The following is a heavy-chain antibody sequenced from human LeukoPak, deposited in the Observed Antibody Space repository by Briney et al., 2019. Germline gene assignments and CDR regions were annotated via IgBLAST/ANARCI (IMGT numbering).Heavy chain of an antibody. J-gene: IGHJ4*02. V-gene: IGHV3-9*01. CDR1: GFKFDDYS. D-gene: IGHD7-27*01. CDR3: AKRGPRTADHSFDF. Sequence: SLRLSCAASGFKFDDYSMHWVRQAPGKGLVWISGIIWNSGSIIYADSVKGRFTISRDNAKNSLYLQMNSLTVEDTALYYCAKRGPRTADHSFDFWGKGTLVTVPS. CDR2: IIWNSGSI.